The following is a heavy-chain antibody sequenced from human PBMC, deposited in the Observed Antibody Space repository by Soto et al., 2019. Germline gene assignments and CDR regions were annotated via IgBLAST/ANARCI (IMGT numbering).Heavy chain of an antibody. Sequence: EVQLVKSGGGLVQPGGSLRLSCAASGFTFSSYWIHWVRQGPGKGLVWVSRINTDASRTNYADSVKGRFTISRDNAKNTVYLQVNSLRDEDTALYFCVRGASGRYYMDVWGKGTTVTVSS. CDR3: VRGASGRYYMDV. D-gene: IGHD3-10*01. CDR1: GFTFSSYW. J-gene: IGHJ6*03. V-gene: IGHV3-74*01. CDR2: INTDASRT.